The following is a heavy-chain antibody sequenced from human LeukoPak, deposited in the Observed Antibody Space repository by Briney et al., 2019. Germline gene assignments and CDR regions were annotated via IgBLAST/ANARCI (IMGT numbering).Heavy chain of an antibody. D-gene: IGHD2-15*01. Sequence: PSETLSLTCTVSGGSISSYYWSWIRQPPGKGLEWIGYIYYSGSTNYNPSLKSRVTISVDTSKNQFSLKLSFVTAADTAVYYCARRVVAASNWFDPWGQGTLVTVSS. CDR3: ARRVVAASNWFDP. V-gene: IGHV4-59*01. CDR2: IYYSGST. CDR1: GGSISSYY. J-gene: IGHJ5*02.